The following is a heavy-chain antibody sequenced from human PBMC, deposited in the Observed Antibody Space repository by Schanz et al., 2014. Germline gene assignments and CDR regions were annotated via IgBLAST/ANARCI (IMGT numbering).Heavy chain of an antibody. Sequence: QAQLMESGGGVVQPGTSLILSCSVSGFSLNTYAMSWVRQAPGKGLEWVAVISYDGRNKYYADSVKGRFTISRDNSKNTLYLQMNSLRAEDTAVYYCARDLEGYDGGGGGFDPWGQGTLVTVSS. CDR2: ISYDGRNK. CDR1: GFSLNTYA. J-gene: IGHJ5*02. V-gene: IGHV3-30*19. CDR3: ARDLEGYDGGGGGFDP. D-gene: IGHD2-21*01.